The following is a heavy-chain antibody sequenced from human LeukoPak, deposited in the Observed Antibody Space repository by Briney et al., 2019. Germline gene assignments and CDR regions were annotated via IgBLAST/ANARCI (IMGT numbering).Heavy chain of an antibody. CDR3: ARRAGAYSHPYDY. D-gene: IGHD4/OR15-4a*01. CDR1: GFTFSNYW. Sequence: GGSLRLSCAASGFTFSNYWMSWVRQAPGKGLEWVSFIYSDNTHYSDSVKGRFTISRDNSKDTLYLQMNSLRAEDTAVYYCARRAGAYSHPYDYWGQGTLVTVSS. J-gene: IGHJ4*02. CDR2: IYSDNT. V-gene: IGHV3-53*01.